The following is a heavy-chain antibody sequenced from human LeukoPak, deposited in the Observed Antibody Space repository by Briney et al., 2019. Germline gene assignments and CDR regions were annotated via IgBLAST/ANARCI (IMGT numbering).Heavy chain of an antibody. CDR2: ISYDGSNK. D-gene: IGHD5-12*01. J-gene: IGHJ4*02. CDR1: GFTFSSYG. CDR3: AKGYEGSFDY. Sequence: GGSLRLSCAASGFTFSSYGMHWVRHAPGKGLEWVAVISYDGSNKYYADSVKGRFTISRDNSKNTLYLQMNSLRAEDTAVYYCAKGYEGSFDYWGQGTLVTVSS. V-gene: IGHV3-30*18.